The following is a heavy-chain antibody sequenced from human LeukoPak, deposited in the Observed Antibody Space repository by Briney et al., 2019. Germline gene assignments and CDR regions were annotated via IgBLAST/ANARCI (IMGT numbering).Heavy chain of an antibody. D-gene: IGHD1-26*01. CDR1: GFTFSAYS. CDR2: ITSSSDSI. J-gene: IGHJ4*02. Sequence: GGSLRLSCATSGFTFSAYSMIWVRQTPGKGLECLSYITSSSDSIHYADSVRGRFTVSRDNAKNSLYLQMNSLRDEDAAVYYCARDPGYSRPSSYGYFDHWGQGTLATVSS. V-gene: IGHV3-48*02. CDR3: ARDPGYSRPSSYGYFDH.